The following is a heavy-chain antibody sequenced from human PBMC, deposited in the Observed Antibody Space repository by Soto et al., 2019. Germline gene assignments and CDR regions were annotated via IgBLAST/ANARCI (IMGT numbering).Heavy chain of an antibody. D-gene: IGHD2-2*01. V-gene: IGHV4-30-2*01. CDR3: ARVPDR. Sequence: SXTLSLTCAVSGGAMSSGGYSWSWIRQPPGKGLEWIGYIYHSGSTYYNPSLKSRVTISVDRSKNQFSLKLSSVTAADTAVYYCARVPDRWGQGTLVTVSS. CDR1: GGAMSSGGYS. CDR2: IYHSGST. J-gene: IGHJ5*02.